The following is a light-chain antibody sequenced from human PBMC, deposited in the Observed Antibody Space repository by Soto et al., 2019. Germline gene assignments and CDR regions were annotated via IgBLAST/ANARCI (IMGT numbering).Light chain of an antibody. Sequence: QLVLTQPPSVSGAPWQRVTISCTGSSSNIGAGYDVHWYQQLPGTAPKLLIYGNSNRPSGVPDRFSGSKSGTSASLAITGLQAEDEADYYCQSYDSSLSGSNVVFGGGTKLTVL. J-gene: IGLJ2*01. CDR3: QSYDSSLSGSNVV. CDR2: GNS. V-gene: IGLV1-40*01. CDR1: SSNIGAGYD.